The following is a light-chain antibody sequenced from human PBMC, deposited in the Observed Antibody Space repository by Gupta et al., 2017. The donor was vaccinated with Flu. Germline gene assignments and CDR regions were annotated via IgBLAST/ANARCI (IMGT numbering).Light chain of an antibody. Sequence: DIQMTQSPSTLSASVGDRVTITCRASQSISTWLAWYQQKPGKTPNLLIYKASSLESGVPSRFSGGGSGTELTLTISSRQPDDFATYYCQQYNSYPRTFGQGTTVEIK. CDR1: QSISTW. CDR3: QQYNSYPRT. V-gene: IGKV1-5*03. J-gene: IGKJ1*01. CDR2: KAS.